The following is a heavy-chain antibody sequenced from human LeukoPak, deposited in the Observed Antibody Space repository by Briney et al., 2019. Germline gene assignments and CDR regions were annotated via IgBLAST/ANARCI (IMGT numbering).Heavy chain of an antibody. Sequence: SETLSLTCTVSGGSISSYYWSWIRQPPGKGLEWIGYIYYSGSTNYNPSLKSRVTISVDTSKNQFSLKLSSVTAADTAVYYCARVQAARPDNWFDPWGQGTLVTVSS. D-gene: IGHD6-6*01. J-gene: IGHJ5*02. CDR3: ARVQAARPDNWFDP. CDR1: GGSISSYY. V-gene: IGHV4-59*01. CDR2: IYYSGST.